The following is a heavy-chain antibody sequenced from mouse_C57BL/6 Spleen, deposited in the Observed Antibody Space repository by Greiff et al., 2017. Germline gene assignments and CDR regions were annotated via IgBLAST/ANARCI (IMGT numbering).Heavy chain of an antibody. V-gene: IGHV1-76*01. J-gene: IGHJ2*01. CDR3: ARGGNYDYFDY. Sequence: QVQLQQSGAELVRPGASVKLSCKASGYTFTDYYINWVKQRPGQGLEWIARIYPGSGNTYYNEKFKGKATLTAEKSSSTAYMQHSSLTSEDSAVYFCARGGNYDYFDYWGQGTTLTVSS. CDR2: IYPGSGNT. CDR1: GYTFTDYY. D-gene: IGHD2-1*01.